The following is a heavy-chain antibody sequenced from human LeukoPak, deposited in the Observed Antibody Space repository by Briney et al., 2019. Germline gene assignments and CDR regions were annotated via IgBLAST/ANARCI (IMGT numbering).Heavy chain of an antibody. CDR2: IYYSGST. D-gene: IGHD2-8*01. CDR1: GGSISSYY. V-gene: IGHV4-59*01. J-gene: IGHJ3*02. CDR3: ARAKGRNGAFDI. Sequence: SETLSLTCTVSGGSISSYYWSWIRQPPGKGLEWIGYIYYSGSTNYNPSLKSRVTISVDTSKNQFSLKLSSVTAADTAVYYCARAKGRNGAFDIWGKGQWSPSLQ.